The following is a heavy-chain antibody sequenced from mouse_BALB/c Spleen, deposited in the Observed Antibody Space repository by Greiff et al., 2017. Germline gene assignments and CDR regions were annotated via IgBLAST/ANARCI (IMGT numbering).Heavy chain of an antibody. Sequence: VQGVESGPGLVAPSQSLSITCTVSGFSLTSYGVSWVRQPPGKGLEWLGVIWGDGITNYHSALISRLSISKDNSKSQVFLKLNSLQTDDTATYYCALISLLRPYWYFDVWGAGTTVTVFS. CDR1: GFSLTSYG. CDR2: IWGDGIT. J-gene: IGHJ1*01. V-gene: IGHV2-3*01. CDR3: ALISLLRPYWYFDV. D-gene: IGHD1-2*01.